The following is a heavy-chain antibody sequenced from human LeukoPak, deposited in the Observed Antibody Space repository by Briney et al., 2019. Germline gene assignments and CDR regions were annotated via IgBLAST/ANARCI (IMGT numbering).Heavy chain of an antibody. D-gene: IGHD3-22*01. CDR3: GRGGYDAFDI. CDR2: IYYSGST. Sequence: PSETPSLTCTVSGGSISSGGYYWSWIRQHPGKGLEWIGYIYYSGSTNYNPSLKSRVTISVDTSKNQFSLKLSSVTAADTAVYYCGRGGYDAFDIWGQGTMVTVSS. CDR1: GGSISSGGYY. V-gene: IGHV4-61*08. J-gene: IGHJ3*02.